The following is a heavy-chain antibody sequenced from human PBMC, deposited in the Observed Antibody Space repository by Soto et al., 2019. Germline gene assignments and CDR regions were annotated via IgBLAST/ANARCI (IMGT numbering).Heavy chain of an antibody. CDR1: GGSISSGGYY. CDR3: ARSYYDFWSGYYSDYYYGMDV. D-gene: IGHD3-3*01. V-gene: IGHV4-31*03. Sequence: QVQLQESGPGLVKPSQTLSLTCTVSGGSISSGGYYWSWIRQHPGKGLEWIGYIYYSGSTYYNPSLKSRVTISVDTSKNQLSLKLSSVTAADTAVYYCARSYYDFWSGYYSDYYYGMDVWGQGTTVTVSS. J-gene: IGHJ6*02. CDR2: IYYSGST.